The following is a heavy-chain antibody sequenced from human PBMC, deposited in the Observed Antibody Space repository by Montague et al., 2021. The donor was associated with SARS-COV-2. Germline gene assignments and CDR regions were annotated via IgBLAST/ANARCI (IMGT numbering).Heavy chain of an antibody. D-gene: IGHD1-26*01. CDR1: GGSINSYL. V-gene: IGHV4-4*07. Sequence: SETLSLTCTVSGGSINSYLWSWIRQPAGKRLEWIGRMLNNGITKYNPSLNSRVTVSLDTSKNQLYLKLYSVTAADTAVDYCAIRSREPLGFDIWGQGTKVTVSS. CDR2: MLNNGIT. CDR3: AIRSREPLGFDI. J-gene: IGHJ3*02.